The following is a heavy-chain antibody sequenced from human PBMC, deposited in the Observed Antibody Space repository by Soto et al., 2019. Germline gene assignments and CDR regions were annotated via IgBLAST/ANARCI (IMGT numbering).Heavy chain of an antibody. Sequence: GGSLRLSCAASGFTFSSYAMSWVRQAPGKGLEWVSAISGSGGSTYYADSVKGRFTISRDNSKNTLYLQMNSLRAEDKAVYYCAKAVGHAADLWFGELDYYYYMDVWGKGTTVTVSS. V-gene: IGHV3-23*01. D-gene: IGHD3-10*01. J-gene: IGHJ6*03. CDR3: AKAVGHAADLWFGELDYYYYMDV. CDR1: GFTFSSYA. CDR2: ISGSGGST.